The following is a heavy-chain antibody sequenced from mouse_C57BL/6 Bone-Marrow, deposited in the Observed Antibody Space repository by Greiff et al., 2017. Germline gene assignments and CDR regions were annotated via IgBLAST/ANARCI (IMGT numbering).Heavy chain of an antibody. V-gene: IGHV5-17*01. D-gene: IGHD1-1*01. CDR3: AVYYYGSRRYFDV. J-gene: IGHJ1*03. CDR1: GFTFSDYG. Sequence: EVHLVESGGGLVKPGGSLKLSCAASGFTFSDYGMHWVRQAPEKGLEWVAYISSGSSTIYYADTVKGRFTISRDNAKNTLFLQMTSLRSEDTAMYYCAVYYYGSRRYFDVWGTGTTVTGSS. CDR2: ISSGSSTI.